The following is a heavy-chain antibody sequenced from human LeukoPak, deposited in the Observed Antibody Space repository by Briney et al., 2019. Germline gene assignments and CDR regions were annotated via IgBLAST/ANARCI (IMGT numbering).Heavy chain of an antibody. Sequence: GGSLRLSCAASGVTVSSNYMSWVRQAPGKGLEWVSVIYSGGKTFYADSVKGRFTISRDNSKNTLYLQMNSLRAEDTAVYYCTTSYGSGSYSIDYWGQGTLVTVSS. V-gene: IGHV3-53*01. D-gene: IGHD3-10*01. J-gene: IGHJ4*02. CDR3: TTSYGSGSYSIDY. CDR2: IYSGGKT. CDR1: GVTVSSNY.